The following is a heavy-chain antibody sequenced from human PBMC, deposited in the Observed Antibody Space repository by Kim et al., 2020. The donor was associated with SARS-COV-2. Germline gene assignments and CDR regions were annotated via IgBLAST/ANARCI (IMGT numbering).Heavy chain of an antibody. J-gene: IGHJ4*02. D-gene: IGHD4-17*01. CDR3: AKDPPTVTTTETYFDY. V-gene: IGHV3-23*01. Sequence: SVQGRFTISRDKSKNTLYLQMNSLRAEDTAVYYCAKDPPTVTTTETYFDYWGQGTLVTVSS.